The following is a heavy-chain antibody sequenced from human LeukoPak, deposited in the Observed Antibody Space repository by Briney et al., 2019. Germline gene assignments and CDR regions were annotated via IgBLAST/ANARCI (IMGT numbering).Heavy chain of an antibody. CDR2: ISSSGSTI. D-gene: IGHD6-13*01. J-gene: IGHJ6*03. Sequence: GGSLRLSCAASGFTFSSYEMNWVRQAPGKGLEWVSYISSSGSTIYYADSVKGRFTISRDNAKNSLYLQMNSLRAEDTALYYCARVRGSSWYYYYYYMDVWGKGTTVTVSS. CDR3: ARVRGSSWYYYYYYMDV. V-gene: IGHV3-48*03. CDR1: GFTFSSYE.